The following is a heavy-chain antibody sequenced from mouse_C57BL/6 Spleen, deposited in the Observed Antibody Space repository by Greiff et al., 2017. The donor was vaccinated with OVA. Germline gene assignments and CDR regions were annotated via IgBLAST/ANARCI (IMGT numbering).Heavy chain of an antibody. J-gene: IGHJ1*03. CDR2: INPYNGGT. CDR3: ARKGDDAWYFDV. V-gene: IGHV1-19*01. D-gene: IGHD2-12*01. CDR1: GYTFTDYY. Sequence: VQLQQSGPVLVKPGASVKMSCKASGYTFTDYYMNWVKQSHGKSLEWLGVINPYNGGTSYNQKFKGKATLTVDTSSSTAYMELNSLTSEDSAVYYGARKGDDAWYFDVWGTGTTVTVSS.